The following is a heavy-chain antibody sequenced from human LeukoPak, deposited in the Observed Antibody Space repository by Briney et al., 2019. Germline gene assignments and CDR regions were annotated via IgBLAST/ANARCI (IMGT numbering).Heavy chain of an antibody. D-gene: IGHD3-9*01. Sequence: PSETLSLTCTVSGGSISSSSYYWGWIPQPPGKGLEWIGSIYYSGSTYYNPSLKSRVTISVDTSKNQFSLKLSSVTAADTAVYYCARDDQVVNYDILTGYYRAAFGFDYWGQGTLVTVSS. CDR2: IYYSGST. V-gene: IGHV4-39*07. J-gene: IGHJ4*02. CDR3: ARDDQVVNYDILTGYYRAAFGFDY. CDR1: GGSISSSSYY.